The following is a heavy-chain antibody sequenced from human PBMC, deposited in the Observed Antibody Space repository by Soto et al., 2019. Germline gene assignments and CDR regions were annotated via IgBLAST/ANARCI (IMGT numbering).Heavy chain of an antibody. J-gene: IGHJ6*02. CDR2: ISGSGGTT. Sequence: GGSLRLSCAASGFTFSSYAMSWVRQAPGKGLEWVSAISGSGGTTYYADSVKGRFTISRDNSKNTLYLQMNSLRAEDTAVYYCAKDGIAARLSYYYGMDVWGQGTTVTVSS. CDR3: AKDGIAARLSYYYGMDV. CDR1: GFTFSSYA. D-gene: IGHD6-6*01. V-gene: IGHV3-23*01.